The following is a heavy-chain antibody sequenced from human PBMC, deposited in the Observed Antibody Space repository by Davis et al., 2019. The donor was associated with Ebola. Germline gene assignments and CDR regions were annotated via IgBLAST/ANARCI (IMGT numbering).Heavy chain of an antibody. J-gene: IGHJ4*02. V-gene: IGHV4-59*11. CDR3: ARNSSGFGHFDY. D-gene: IGHD5-12*01. CDR1: GGSISSHY. CDR2: MYYSGST. Sequence: PSETLSLTCTVSGGSISSHYWSWIRQPPGKGLEWIGTMYYSGSTYYNPSLKSRLTLSVDTSRNQFSLKMTSVTTADTAMYFCARNSSGFGHFDYWGQGIQITVSS.